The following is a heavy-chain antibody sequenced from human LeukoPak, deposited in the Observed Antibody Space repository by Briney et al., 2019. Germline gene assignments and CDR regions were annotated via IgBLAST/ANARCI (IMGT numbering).Heavy chain of an antibody. CDR1: GGSFSGYY. D-gene: IGHD3-22*01. J-gene: IGHJ2*01. Sequence: SETLSLTCAVYGGSFSGYYWSWIRQSPGKGLEWIGEINHSGSTNYNPSLKSRVTISVDTSKNQFSLKLSSVTAADTAVYYCAREPPRYYYDSSGPRYFDLWGRGTLVTVSS. CDR3: AREPPRYYYDSSGPRYFDL. V-gene: IGHV4-34*01. CDR2: INHSGST.